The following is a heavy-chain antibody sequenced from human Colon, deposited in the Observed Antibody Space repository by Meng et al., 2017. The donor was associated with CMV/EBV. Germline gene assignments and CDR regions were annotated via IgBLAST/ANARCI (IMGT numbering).Heavy chain of an antibody. D-gene: IGHD3-10*01. J-gene: IGHJ4*02. V-gene: IGHV4-4*07. CDR1: GDSIKNYY. CDR2: IHYSGGT. Sequence: QVRLQESGPRLVKPSETLSLTCTAFGDSIKNYYWTWLRQPAGKGLEWLGRIHYSGGTDDNPSLKSRVTLSIDTSKNQLSLKIYSVTAADTAVYYCARAGARGVPVDLWGQGTLVTVSS. CDR3: ARAGARGVPVDL.